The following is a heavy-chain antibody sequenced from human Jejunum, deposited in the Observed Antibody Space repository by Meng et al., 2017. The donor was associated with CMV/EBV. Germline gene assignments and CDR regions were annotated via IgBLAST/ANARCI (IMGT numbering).Heavy chain of an antibody. D-gene: IGHD3-22*01. Sequence: YAISWVRQAPGQGLEWMGGIIPIFGTANYAQKFQGRVTITTDESTSTAYMELSSLRSEDTAVYYCARALAEYYYDSSGWEPNYFDYWGRGTLVTVSS. J-gene: IGHJ4*02. CDR2: IIPIFGTA. CDR3: ARALAEYYYDSSGWEPNYFDY. V-gene: IGHV1-69*05. CDR1: YA.